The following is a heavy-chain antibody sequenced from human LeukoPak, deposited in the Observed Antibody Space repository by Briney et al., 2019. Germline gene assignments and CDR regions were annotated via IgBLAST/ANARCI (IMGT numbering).Heavy chain of an antibody. CDR3: ARVKFAGAMDY. CDR2: MNPNSGNT. D-gene: IGHD1-26*01. J-gene: IGHJ4*02. V-gene: IGHV1-8*01. Sequence: ASVKVSCKASGYTFTSYDINWVRQATGQGLEWMGWMNPNSGNTGYAQKLQGRVTMTTDTSTSTAYMELRSLRSDDTAVYYCARVKFAGAMDYWGQGTLVTVSS. CDR1: GYTFTSYD.